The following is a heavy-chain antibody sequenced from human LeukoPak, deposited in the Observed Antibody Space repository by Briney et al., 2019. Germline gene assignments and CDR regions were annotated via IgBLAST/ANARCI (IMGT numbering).Heavy chain of an antibody. CDR2: FDPEDGET. D-gene: IGHD3-9*01. Sequence: PGRSLRLSCAASGFTFSSYGMHWVRQAPGKGLEWMGGFDPEDGETIYAQKFQGRVAMTEDTSTDTAYMELSSLRSEDTAVYYCATLKPYDILKAGPYYYYYGMDVWGQGTTVTVSS. CDR1: GFTFSSYG. V-gene: IGHV1-24*01. CDR3: ATLKPYDILKAGPYYYYYGMDV. J-gene: IGHJ6*02.